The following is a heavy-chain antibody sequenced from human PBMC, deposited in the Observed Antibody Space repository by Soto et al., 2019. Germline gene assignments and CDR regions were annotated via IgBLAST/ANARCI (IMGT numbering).Heavy chain of an antibody. Sequence: TGPTLVNPTQTLTLTCTFSGSSLSTSGMCVGWIRQPPGKALEWLALIDWDDDKYYSTSLKTRLTISKDTSKNQVVLTMTNMDPVDTATYYCARIPRDYYFYGMYVWGQGTTVTVS. CDR2: IDWDDDK. V-gene: IGHV2-70*01. CDR1: GSSLSTSGMC. CDR3: ARIPRDYYFYGMYV. J-gene: IGHJ6*02.